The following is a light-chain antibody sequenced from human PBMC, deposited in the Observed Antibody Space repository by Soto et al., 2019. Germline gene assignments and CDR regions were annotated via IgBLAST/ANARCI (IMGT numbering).Light chain of an antibody. J-gene: IGLJ3*02. V-gene: IGLV2-14*01. CDR2: GVS. CDR3: NSYTTSSTVV. Sequence: QSVLTQPASLSGSPGQSITISCTGTSSDVGTYNYVSWYQQHPGKAPKLMIYGVSNRPSGIPNRFAGSKSGNTASLTISGLQAEVEAEYYCNSYTTSSTVVFGGGTKLTVL. CDR1: SSDVGTYNY.